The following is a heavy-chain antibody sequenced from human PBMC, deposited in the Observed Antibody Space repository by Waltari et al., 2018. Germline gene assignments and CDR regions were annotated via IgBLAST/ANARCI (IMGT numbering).Heavy chain of an antibody. V-gene: IGHV3-15*01. J-gene: IGHJ4*02. Sequence: TFNTAWMTWVRRAPGRGLEWVGRIKTRAEGVTVDYAAPLKGRFAVSRDDSKNTVYLEMSGLRTEDSGMYYCATATQTGRLENTDYWGQGTLVTVS. CDR1: TFNTAW. CDR2: IKTRAEGVTV. CDR3: ATATQTGRLENTDY. D-gene: IGHD1-1*01.